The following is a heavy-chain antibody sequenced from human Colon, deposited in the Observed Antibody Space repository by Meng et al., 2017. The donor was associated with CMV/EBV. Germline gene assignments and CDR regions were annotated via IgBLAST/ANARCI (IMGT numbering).Heavy chain of an antibody. CDR3: ASSGGNCGLDYYCGMDV. CDR2: ISSSRSYI. D-gene: IGHD2-21*02. V-gene: IGHV3-21*01. Sequence: GGSLRLSCAASGFTFSGSAMHWVRQASGKGLEWVSSISSSRSYIYYADSVKGRFTISRDNAKNSLYLQMNSMRAEDTAVYYCASSGGNCGLDYYCGMDVWGQGTTVTVSS. J-gene: IGHJ6*02. CDR1: GFTFSGSA.